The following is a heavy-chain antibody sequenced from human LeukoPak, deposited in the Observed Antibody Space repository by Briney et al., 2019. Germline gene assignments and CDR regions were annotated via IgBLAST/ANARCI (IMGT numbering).Heavy chain of an antibody. J-gene: IGHJ6*03. CDR3: ARDLGIAAAGTLNNYYYYYMDV. Sequence: SSVKVSCKASGGTFSSYAISWVRQAPGRGLEWMGGIIPIFGTANYAQKFQGRVTITADESTSTAYMELSSLRSEDTAVYYCARDLGIAAAGTLNNYYYYYMDVWGKGTTVTVSS. V-gene: IGHV1-69*01. CDR2: IIPIFGTA. D-gene: IGHD6-13*01. CDR1: GGTFSSYA.